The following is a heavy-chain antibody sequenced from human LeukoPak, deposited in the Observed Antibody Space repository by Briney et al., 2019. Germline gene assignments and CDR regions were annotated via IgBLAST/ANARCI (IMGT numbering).Heavy chain of an antibody. D-gene: IGHD3-9*01. CDR2: IIPIFGTA. J-gene: IGHJ1*01. CDR1: GGTFSSYA. V-gene: IGHV1-69*13. CDR3: ARGGDYDILTGYYVYFQH. Sequence: ASVKVSCKASGGTFSSYAISWVRQAPGQGLEWMGGIIPIFGTANYAQKFQGRVTITADESTSTAYMELSSLRSEDTAVYYCARGGDYDILTGYYVYFQHWGQGTLVTVSS.